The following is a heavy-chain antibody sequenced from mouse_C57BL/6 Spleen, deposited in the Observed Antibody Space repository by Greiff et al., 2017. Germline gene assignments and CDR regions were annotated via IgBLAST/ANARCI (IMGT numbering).Heavy chain of an antibody. CDR3: ATYYYGSSYMFDY. Sequence: QVHVKQPGAELVKPGASVKMSCKASGYTFTSYWITWVKQRPGQGLEWIGDIYPGSGSTNYNEKFKSKATLTVDTSSSTAYMQLSSLTSEDSAVYYCATYYYGSSYMFDYWGQGTTLTVSS. CDR1: GYTFTSYW. V-gene: IGHV1-55*01. CDR2: IYPGSGST. D-gene: IGHD1-1*01. J-gene: IGHJ2*01.